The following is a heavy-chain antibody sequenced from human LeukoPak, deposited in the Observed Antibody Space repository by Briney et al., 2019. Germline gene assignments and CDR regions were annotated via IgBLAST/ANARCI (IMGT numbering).Heavy chain of an antibody. Sequence: GGSLRLSCAASGFTFSSYVMHWVRQAPGKGLEWVANINQDGSEKYYADSVEGRFTISRDNAKKSLYLQMNSLRAEDTAVYYCARGHYGMDVWGQGTTVTVSS. CDR1: GFTFSSYV. J-gene: IGHJ6*01. CDR2: INQDGSEK. V-gene: IGHV3-7*03. CDR3: ARGHYGMDV.